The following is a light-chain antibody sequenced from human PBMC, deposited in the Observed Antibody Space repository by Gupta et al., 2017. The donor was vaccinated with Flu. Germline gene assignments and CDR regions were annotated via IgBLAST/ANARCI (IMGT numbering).Light chain of an antibody. CDR3: QQYNSYWT. CDR2: KAS. J-gene: IGKJ1*01. Sequence: DIQITQSPSTLSASVGDRVTITCRASQSIGSWLDWYQQKPGKAPKLLIYKASSLESGVPSRFSGSGSGTEFTLTISSLQPDDFATYYCQQYNSYWTFGQGTKVEIK. V-gene: IGKV1-5*03. CDR1: QSIGSW.